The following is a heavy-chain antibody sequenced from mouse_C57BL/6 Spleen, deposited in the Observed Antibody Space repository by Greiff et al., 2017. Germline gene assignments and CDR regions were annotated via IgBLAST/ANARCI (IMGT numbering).Heavy chain of an antibody. CDR2: IYPGVGDT. J-gene: IGHJ1*03. CDR1: GYAFSSSW. V-gene: IGHV1-82*01. Sequence: VQVVESGPELVKPGALVKISCKASGYAFSSSWMNWVKQRPGKGLEWIGRIYPGVGDTNYNGKFKGKAKLTSDKSSSTAYMQLSSLTSDDSAVYFCASSYYYGSSPYWYFDVWGTGTTVTVSS. D-gene: IGHD1-1*01. CDR3: ASSYYYGSSPYWYFDV.